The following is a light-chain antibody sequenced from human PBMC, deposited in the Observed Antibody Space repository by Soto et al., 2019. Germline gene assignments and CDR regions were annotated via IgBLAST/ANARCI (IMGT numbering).Light chain of an antibody. CDR3: ATWDGSMPGVV. V-gene: IGLV1-44*01. Sequence: QSVLTQPPSASGTPGQRVSISCSGASSNIGTNNVNWYQHLPGTAPKLLIFSNDDRPSGVPDRFSGSKSGNSASLAISGLQSDDEADYYCATWDGSMPGVVFGGGTKLTVL. J-gene: IGLJ2*01. CDR1: SSNIGTNN. CDR2: SND.